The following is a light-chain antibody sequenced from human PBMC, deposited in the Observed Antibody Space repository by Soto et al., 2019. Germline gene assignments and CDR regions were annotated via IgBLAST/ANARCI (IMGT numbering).Light chain of an antibody. CDR3: QQSYSTPFT. V-gene: IGKV1-39*01. CDR1: QSISTY. Sequence: DFQMTQSPSSLSASVRDRVTITCRASQSISTYLNWYQQKPGKVPKLLIYAAASLQSGVPSRFSGSGSGTDFTLTISSLQPEDFATYYCQQSYSTPFTFGPGTKVDIK. CDR2: AAA. J-gene: IGKJ3*01.